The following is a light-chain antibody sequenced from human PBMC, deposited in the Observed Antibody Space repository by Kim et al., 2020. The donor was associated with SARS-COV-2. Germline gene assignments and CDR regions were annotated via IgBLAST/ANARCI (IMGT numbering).Light chain of an antibody. CDR2: GNN. V-gene: IGLV1-40*01. CDR3: QSFDTSLRGVL. CDR1: SSNIGAGYD. Sequence: QSVLTQPPSVSGAPGQRVTISCTGSSSNIGAGYDVHWYQQLPGTAPKIIIYGNNNRPSGVPDRFSGSRSGTSGSLAITGLQPEDEADYYCQSFDTSLRGVLFGGGTKLTVL. J-gene: IGLJ2*01.